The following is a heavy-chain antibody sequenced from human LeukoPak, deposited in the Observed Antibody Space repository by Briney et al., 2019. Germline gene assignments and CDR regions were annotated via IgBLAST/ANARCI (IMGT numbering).Heavy chain of an antibody. CDR3: ATGQQLVPDY. J-gene: IGHJ4*02. CDR2: IRSKTDGGTT. D-gene: IGHD6-6*01. Sequence: GGSLRLSCAASGFTFSNAWMYWVRQAPGKGLEWVGRIRSKTDGGTTDYAAPVKGRITISRDDSKNALYLQMNSLKTEDTAVYYCATGQQLVPDYWGQGTLVTVSS. CDR1: GFTFSNAW. V-gene: IGHV3-15*01.